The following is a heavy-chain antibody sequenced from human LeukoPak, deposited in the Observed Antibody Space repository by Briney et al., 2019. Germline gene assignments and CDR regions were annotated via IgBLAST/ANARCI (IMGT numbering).Heavy chain of an antibody. CDR1: GYTFTSYG. CDR2: ISAYNGNT. D-gene: IGHD4-17*01. Sequence: ASVTVSCTASGYTFTSYGISWVRQAPGQGLEWMGWISAYNGNTNYAQKLQGRVTMTTDTSTSTAYMELRSLGSDDTAVYYCARVDFYGDRPIDYWGQGTLVTVSS. J-gene: IGHJ4*02. CDR3: ARVDFYGDRPIDY. V-gene: IGHV1-18*01.